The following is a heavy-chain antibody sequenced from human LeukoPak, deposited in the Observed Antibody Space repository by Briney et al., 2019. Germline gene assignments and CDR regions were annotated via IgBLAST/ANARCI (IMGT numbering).Heavy chain of an antibody. Sequence: GRSLRLSCAASGFTFDDYAMHWVRQAPGKGLEWVSGISWNSGSIGYADSVKGRFTISRDNAKNSLYLQMNSLRAEDTALYYCAKDRSASREDALDIWGQGTMVIVSS. V-gene: IGHV3-9*01. CDR3: AKDRSASREDALDI. CDR1: GFTFDDYA. D-gene: IGHD6-13*01. J-gene: IGHJ3*02. CDR2: ISWNSGSI.